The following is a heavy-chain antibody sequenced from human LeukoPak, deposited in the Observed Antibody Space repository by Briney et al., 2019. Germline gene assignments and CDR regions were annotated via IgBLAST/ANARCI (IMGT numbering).Heavy chain of an antibody. Sequence: PGGSLRLSCAASGFSFRSYSMDWVRQAPGKGLEWVSSITGSSSYISYADSVKGRFTISRDNSKNTVYLQMNSLRAEDTAVYYCAREWGLAKGGLWYYNGMDVWGQGTTVTVSS. D-gene: IGHD2-21*02. V-gene: IGHV3-21*04. CDR2: ITGSSSYI. CDR1: GFSFRSYS. CDR3: AREWGLAKGGLWYYNGMDV. J-gene: IGHJ6*02.